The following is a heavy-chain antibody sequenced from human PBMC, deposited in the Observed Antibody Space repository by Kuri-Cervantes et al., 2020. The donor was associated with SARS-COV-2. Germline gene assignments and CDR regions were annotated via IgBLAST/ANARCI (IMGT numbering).Heavy chain of an antibody. D-gene: IGHD6-19*01. CDR2: IYYSGST. V-gene: IGHV4-59*01. Sequence: ESLKISCTVSGGSISSYYWSWIRQPAGKGLEWIGYIYYSGSTNYNPSLKSRVTISVDTSKNQFSLKLSSVTAADTAVYYCASLAVAGTRAFDIWGQGTMVTVSS. J-gene: IGHJ3*02. CDR1: GGSISSYY. CDR3: ASLAVAGTRAFDI.